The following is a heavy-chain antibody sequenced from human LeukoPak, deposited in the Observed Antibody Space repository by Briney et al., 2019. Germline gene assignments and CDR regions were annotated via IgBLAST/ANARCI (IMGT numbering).Heavy chain of an antibody. D-gene: IGHD1-26*01. CDR1: GGSITTTNY. J-gene: IGHJ5*02. V-gene: IGHV4-4*02. Sequence: SGTLSLTCGVSGGSITTTNYWSWVRQSPGRGLEWIGEISLSGYTGFNPSLRGRVTISVDTSKNQFSLRLTSVTAVDTAVYYCARRQYRGSYWYNWFDPWGQGTLVTVSS. CDR2: ISLSGYT. CDR3: ARRQYRGSYWYNWFDP.